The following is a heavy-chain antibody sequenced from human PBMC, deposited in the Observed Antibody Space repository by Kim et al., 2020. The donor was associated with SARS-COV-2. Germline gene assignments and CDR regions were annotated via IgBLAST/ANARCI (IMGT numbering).Heavy chain of an antibody. V-gene: IGHV3-30*07. D-gene: IGHD2-2*01. J-gene: IGHJ4*02. Sequence: GRFTTSRANSKNTLHLQMNSLRAEDTAVYYCARDLIEYCTSPSCPGGFDYWGQGTLVTVSS. CDR3: ARDLIEYCTSPSCPGGFDY.